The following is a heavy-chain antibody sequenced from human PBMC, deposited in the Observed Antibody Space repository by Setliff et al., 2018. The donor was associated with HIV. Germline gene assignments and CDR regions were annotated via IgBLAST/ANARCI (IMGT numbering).Heavy chain of an antibody. V-gene: IGHV4-38-2*01. J-gene: IGHJ5*02. CDR3: ARQEDCYDSAHYYNP. D-gene: IGHD3-22*01. Sequence: SETLSLTCAVSGYSISSGFLWGWIRQPPGKGLEWLGTIYHSGSTYYNPSLRSRVTMSVDTSKNQFSLKLSSVTAADTAVYYCARQEDCYDSAHYYNPWGQGTLVTVSS. CDR2: IYHSGST. CDR1: GYSISSGFL.